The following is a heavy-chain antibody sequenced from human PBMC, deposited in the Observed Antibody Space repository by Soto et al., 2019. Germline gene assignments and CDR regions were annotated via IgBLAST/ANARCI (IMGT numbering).Heavy chain of an antibody. CDR2: INPATGAA. CDR3: ARGGGVGVAGSAAFDM. D-gene: IGHD3-3*01. CDR1: GYPVTAYY. Sequence: QLHLVQSGAVVKKPGASVTFSCSASGYPVTAYYMHWVRQAPGRGLEWMGGINPATGAAKYTQTFQGRVPMTRDTSTGKVFMDLSGLTSGDTAVFYCARGGGVGVAGSAAFDMWGQGTLVTVSS. J-gene: IGHJ3*02. V-gene: IGHV1-2*02.